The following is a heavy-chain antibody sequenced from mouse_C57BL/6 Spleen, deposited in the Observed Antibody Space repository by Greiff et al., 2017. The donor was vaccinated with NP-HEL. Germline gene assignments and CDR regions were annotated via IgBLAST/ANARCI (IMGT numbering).Heavy chain of an antibody. CDR3: ARNSIYYGNFVAYAMDY. D-gene: IGHD2-1*01. J-gene: IGHJ4*01. V-gene: IGHV2-2*01. CDR2: IWSGGST. CDR1: GFSLTSYG. Sequence: QVQLQQSGPGLVQPSQSLSITCTVSGFSLTSYGVHWVRQSPGTGLEWLGVIWSGGSTDYNTAFISRLSISNDNSKSKVFFKMNSLQADDTAIYYCARNSIYYGNFVAYAMDYWGQGTSVTVSS.